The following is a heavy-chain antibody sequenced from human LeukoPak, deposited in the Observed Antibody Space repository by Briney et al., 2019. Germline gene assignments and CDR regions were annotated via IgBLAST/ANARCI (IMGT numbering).Heavy chain of an antibody. D-gene: IGHD3-3*01. CDR3: ARGDYDFWSASMDY. Sequence: SETLSLTCAVYGGSFSGYYWSWIRQPPGKGREWIGEINHSESTNYNPSLKSRVTISVDTSKNQFSLKLSSVTAADTAVYYCARGDYDFWSASMDYWGQGTLVTVSS. CDR2: INHSEST. CDR1: GGSFSGYY. J-gene: IGHJ4*02. V-gene: IGHV4-34*01.